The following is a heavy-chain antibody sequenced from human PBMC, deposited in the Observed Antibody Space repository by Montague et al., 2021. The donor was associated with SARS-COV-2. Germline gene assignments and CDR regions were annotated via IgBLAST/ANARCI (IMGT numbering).Heavy chain of an antibody. CDR2: ISCSDGDT. D-gene: IGHD3-10*01. V-gene: IGHV3-23*01. Sequence: SLRLSCAASGFTFSNSAMHWVRQAPGKGLEWVSGISCSDGDTHYADSVKGRFTISRDNSKNILYLQMNSLRAEDTALYYCAKDAYYYGLGYGMDVWGQGTTVTVSS. J-gene: IGHJ6*02. CDR3: AKDAYYYGLGYGMDV. CDR1: GFTFSNSA.